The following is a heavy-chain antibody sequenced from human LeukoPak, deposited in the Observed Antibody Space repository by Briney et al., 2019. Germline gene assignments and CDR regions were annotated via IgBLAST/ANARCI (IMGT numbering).Heavy chain of an antibody. CDR3: ARAPDCSGGSLGSCYSGLNWFDP. V-gene: IGHV1-46*01. CDR1: GYTFTSYY. Sequence: GASVKVSCKASGYTFTSYYMHWARQAPGQGLEGMGMINPSGGSTRYAQKFQGRVTMTRDMSTSTVYMELSSLRSEDTAVYYCARAPDCSGGSLGSCYSGLNWFDPWGQGTLVTVSS. D-gene: IGHD2-15*01. J-gene: IGHJ5*02. CDR2: INPSGGST.